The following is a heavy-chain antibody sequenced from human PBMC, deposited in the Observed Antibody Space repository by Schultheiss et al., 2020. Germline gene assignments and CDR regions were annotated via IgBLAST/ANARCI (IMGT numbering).Heavy chain of an antibody. CDR3: ARGFYSGYDRYYYGMDV. Sequence: WGSLRLSCAASGFTFSIYAMHWVRQAPGKGLEWVAVISYDGSRTYYADSVKGRFTISRDNSKNTLYLQMNSLRAEDTAVYYCARGFYSGYDRYYYGMDVWGQGTTVTVSS. D-gene: IGHD5-12*01. V-gene: IGHV3-30-3*01. J-gene: IGHJ6*02. CDR1: GFTFSIYA. CDR2: ISYDGSRT.